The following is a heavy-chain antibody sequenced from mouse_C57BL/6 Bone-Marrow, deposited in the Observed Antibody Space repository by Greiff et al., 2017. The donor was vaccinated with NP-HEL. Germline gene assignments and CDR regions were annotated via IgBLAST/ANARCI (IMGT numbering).Heavy chain of an antibody. V-gene: IGHV1-78*01. Sequence: QVQLQQSDAELVKPGASVKISCKVSGYTFPDHTIHWMKQRPEQGLEWIGYIYPRDGSTKYNEKFKGKATLTADKSSSTAYMQLNSLTSEDSAVYFCARGGYYGSSYSAMDYWGQGTSVTVSS. CDR2: IYPRDGST. D-gene: IGHD1-1*01. J-gene: IGHJ4*01. CDR3: ARGGYYGSSYSAMDY. CDR1: GYTFPDHT.